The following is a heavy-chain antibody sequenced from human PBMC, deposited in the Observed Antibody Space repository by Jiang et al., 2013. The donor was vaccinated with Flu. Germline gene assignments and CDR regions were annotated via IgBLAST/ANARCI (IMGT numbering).Heavy chain of an antibody. CDR2: TYYRSKWYN. D-gene: IGHD6-19*01. Sequence: KPSQTLSLTCAISGDSVSSTSAAWHWIRQSPSRGLEWLGRTYYRSKWYNTYAVSERSRMTITPDTSNNQFSLHLNSVTPEDTAVYYCARNLGSTSGWRPFDYWGLGTLVTVSS. CDR1: GDSVSSTSAA. V-gene: IGHV6-1*01. CDR3: ARNLGSTSGWRPFDY. J-gene: IGHJ4*02.